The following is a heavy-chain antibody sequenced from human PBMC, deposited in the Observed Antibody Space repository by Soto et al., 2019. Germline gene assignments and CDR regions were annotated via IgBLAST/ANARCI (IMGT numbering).Heavy chain of an antibody. CDR3: ARAGKYYYGSGSPYYYGMDV. Sequence: QVQLVQSGAEVKKPGASVKVSCKASGYTFTSYGVSWVRQAPGQGLEWMGWISGYNGNTNYAQKLQGRVTMTTDTSTNTAYMGLRGLGSDGTAVYYCARAGKYYYGSGSPYYYGMDVWGQGITVTVSS. J-gene: IGHJ6*02. CDR1: GYTFTSYG. CDR2: ISGYNGNT. V-gene: IGHV1-18*04. D-gene: IGHD3-10*01.